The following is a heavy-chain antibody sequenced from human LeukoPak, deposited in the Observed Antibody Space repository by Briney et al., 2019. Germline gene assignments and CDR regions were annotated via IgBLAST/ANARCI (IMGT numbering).Heavy chain of an antibody. CDR1: GYRITTYW. V-gene: IGHV5-51*01. D-gene: IGHD1-1*01. J-gene: IGHJ4*02. Sequence: GASLIISSKASGYRITTYWLSLLRPTRGKRLGWMGIIYPSDSNTSSSPSFRGHVTISAVKSISTACLQWSSLKTSDTAMYYCERQYSGFDYWGQGTLVTVSS. CDR3: ERQYSGFDY. CDR2: IYPSDSNT.